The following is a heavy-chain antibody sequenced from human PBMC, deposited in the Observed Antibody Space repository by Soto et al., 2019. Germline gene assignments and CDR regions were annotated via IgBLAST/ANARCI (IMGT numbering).Heavy chain of an antibody. Sequence: SETLSLTCTVSGGSLSSYYWSWIRQPPGKGLEWIGYIYYSGSTNYNPSLKSRVTISVDTSKNQFSLKLSSVTAEDTAVYYCARVYYDFWSGYYPLGPFDYWGQGTLVTVSS. CDR2: IYYSGST. CDR3: ARVYYDFWSGYYPLGPFDY. V-gene: IGHV4-59*12. D-gene: IGHD3-3*01. CDR1: GGSLSSYY. J-gene: IGHJ4*02.